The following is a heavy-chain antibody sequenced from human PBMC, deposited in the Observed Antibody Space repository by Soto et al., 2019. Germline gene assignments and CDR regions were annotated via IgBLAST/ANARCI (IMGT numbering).Heavy chain of an antibody. J-gene: IGHJ5*02. D-gene: IGHD6-13*01. CDR3: ESWIAAASTCNWFDA. CDR1: GGSVSSGSYY. Sequence: SETLSLTCTVSGGSVSSGSYYWSWIRQPPGKGLEWIGYIYYSGSTNYNPSLKSRVTISVDTSKNQFSLKLSSVTAGDTSVYYCESWIAAASTCNWFDAWGQGTLVTVSS. CDR2: IYYSGST. V-gene: IGHV4-61*01.